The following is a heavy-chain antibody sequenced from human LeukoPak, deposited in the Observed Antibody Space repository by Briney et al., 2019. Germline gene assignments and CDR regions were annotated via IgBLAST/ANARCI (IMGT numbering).Heavy chain of an antibody. J-gene: IGHJ4*02. V-gene: IGHV3-7*01. Sequence: GGSLRLSCAASGFTFSSYWTSWVRQAPGKGLEWVANIKQDGSEKYYVDSVKGRFTISRDNAKNSLYLQMNSLRAEDTAVYYCTREGILSAGDYWGQGTLVIVSS. CDR3: TREGILSAGDY. CDR1: GFTFSSYW. CDR2: IKQDGSEK. D-gene: IGHD6-13*01.